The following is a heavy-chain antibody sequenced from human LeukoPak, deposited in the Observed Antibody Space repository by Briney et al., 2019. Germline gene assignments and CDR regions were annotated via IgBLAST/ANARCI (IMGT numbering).Heavy chain of an antibody. J-gene: IGHJ4*02. Sequence: GGSLRLSCAASGFTFSTYTMNWVRQAPGKGLEWVSHITGSGSIYHADSVKGRFTISRDNSKNTLYLQMNSLRAEDTAVYYCAKEPAPRPVAGTFDFWGQGTLVTVSS. V-gene: IGHV3-23*01. D-gene: IGHD6-19*01. CDR2: ITGSGSI. CDR1: GFTFSTYT. CDR3: AKEPAPRPVAGTFDF.